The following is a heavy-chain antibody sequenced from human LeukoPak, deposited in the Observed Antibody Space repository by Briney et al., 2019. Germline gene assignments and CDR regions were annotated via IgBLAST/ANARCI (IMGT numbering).Heavy chain of an antibody. V-gene: IGHV3-53*01. J-gene: IGHJ4*02. D-gene: IGHD3-3*01. CDR2: IYSGGGT. CDR1: GFTVSSNY. Sequence: GGSLRLSCAASGFTVSSNYMSWVRQAPGKGLEWVSGIYSGGGTFYADYVKGRFTISRDNSKNTLYLQMNSLRAEDTAVYYCAKQEPRFWSGYSYWGQGTLVTVSS. CDR3: AKQEPRFWSGYSY.